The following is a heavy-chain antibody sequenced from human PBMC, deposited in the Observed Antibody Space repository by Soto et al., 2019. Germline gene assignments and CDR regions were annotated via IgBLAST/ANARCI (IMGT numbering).Heavy chain of an antibody. CDR1: GFTLRTYT. CDR2: ISISSSDR. J-gene: IGHJ4*02. Sequence: GGSLRLSCAASGFTLRTYTMNWVRQAPGKGLEWVSSISISSSDRYYADSVRGRFTISRDNSNNTLFLQMNSLRVEDTAVYYCAKGRVAAARGYFDYWGQGILVTAPQ. D-gene: IGHD6-13*01. CDR3: AKGRVAAARGYFDY. V-gene: IGHV3-21*04.